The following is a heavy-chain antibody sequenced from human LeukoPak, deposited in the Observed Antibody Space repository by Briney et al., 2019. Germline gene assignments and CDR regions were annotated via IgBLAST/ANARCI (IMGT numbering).Heavy chain of an antibody. D-gene: IGHD3-9*01. CDR1: GFTFSSYA. V-gene: IGHV3-23*01. Sequence: PGRSLRLSCAASGFTFSSYAMGWVRQAPGKGLEWVSAISGSGGSTYYADSVKGRFTISRDNSKNKLYLQMNSLRAEDTAVYYCAKDIILRYFDWSGPTPYGMDVWGQGTTVTVSS. J-gene: IGHJ6*02. CDR2: ISGSGGST. CDR3: AKDIILRYFDWSGPTPYGMDV.